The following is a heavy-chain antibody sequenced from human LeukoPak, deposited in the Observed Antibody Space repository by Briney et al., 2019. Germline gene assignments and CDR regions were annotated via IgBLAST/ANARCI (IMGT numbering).Heavy chain of an antibody. CDR2: IYYSGST. D-gene: IGHD6-19*01. V-gene: IGHV4-39*02. CDR1: GGSISSSSYY. J-gene: IGHJ4*02. CDR3: ARDSSGWYYFDY. Sequence: PSETLSLTCTVSGGSISSSSYYWGWIRQPPGRRLEWIGNIYYSGSTYYNPSLKSRVTISVDTSKNQFSLKLSSVTAADTAVYYCARDSSGWYYFDYWGQGTLVTVSS.